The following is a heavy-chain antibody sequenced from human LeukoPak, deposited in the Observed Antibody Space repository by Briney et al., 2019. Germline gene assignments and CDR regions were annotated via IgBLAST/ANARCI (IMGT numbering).Heavy chain of an antibody. CDR3: SRSSAAAGAVGY. V-gene: IGHV1-2*02. J-gene: IGHJ4*02. Sequence: ASVKVSCKASGYSFTAHYIHWVRQAPGQGLEWMGSINPNTGGTNYAEKFQGRVTMTSDTSTTTAYMGLSSLSSDDTAVYFCSRSSAAAGAVGYWGKGTLVTVSS. D-gene: IGHD6-13*01. CDR1: GYSFTAHY. CDR2: INPNTGGT.